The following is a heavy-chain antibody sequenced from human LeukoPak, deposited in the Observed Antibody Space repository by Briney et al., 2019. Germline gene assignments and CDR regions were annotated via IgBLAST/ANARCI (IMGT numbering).Heavy chain of an antibody. CDR1: GFTFSSYG. CDR3: AKDMGMVRGVSYYFDY. V-gene: IGHV3-30*18. J-gene: IGHJ4*02. CDR2: IWYGGSNK. Sequence: PGRSLRLSCAASGFTFSSYGMHWVRQAPGKGLEWVAVIWYGGSNKYYADSVKGRFTISRDNSKNTLYLQMNSLRAEDTALYYCAKDMGMVRGVSYYFDYWGQGTLVTVSS. D-gene: IGHD3-10*01.